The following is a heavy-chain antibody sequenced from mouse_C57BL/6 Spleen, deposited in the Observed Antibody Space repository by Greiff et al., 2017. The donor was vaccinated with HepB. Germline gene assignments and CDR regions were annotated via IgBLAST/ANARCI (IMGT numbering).Heavy chain of an antibody. CDR1: GYTFTDYN. CDR2: INPNNGGT. Sequence: EVKLVESGPELVKPGASVKIPCKASGYTFTDYNMDWVKQSHGKSLEWIGDINPNNGGTIYNQKFKGKATLTVDKSSSTAYMELRSLTSEDTAVYYCARPFYDGPWFAYWGQGTLVTVSA. J-gene: IGHJ3*01. V-gene: IGHV1-18*01. D-gene: IGHD2-3*01. CDR3: ARPFYDGPWFAY.